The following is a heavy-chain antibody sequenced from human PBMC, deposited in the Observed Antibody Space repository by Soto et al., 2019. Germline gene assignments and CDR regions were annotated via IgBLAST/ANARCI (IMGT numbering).Heavy chain of an antibody. J-gene: IGHJ4*02. CDR3: ACHPPLFDF. CDR2: ISAYNGNT. CDR1: GYTFASYA. V-gene: IGHV1-18*01. Sequence: ASVKVSCKASGYTFASYAISWMRQAPGQGLEWMGWISAYNGNTNYAQKLQGRVTMTTDTSTSTAYMELRSLRSDDTAVYYCACHPPLFDFWGQGTLVTVSS.